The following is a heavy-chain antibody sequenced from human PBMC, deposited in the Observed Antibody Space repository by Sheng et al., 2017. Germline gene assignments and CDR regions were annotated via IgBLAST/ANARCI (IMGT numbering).Heavy chain of an antibody. D-gene: IGHD2-2*01. Sequence: QVQLQQWGAGLLKPSETLSLTCAVYGGSFSGYYWSWIRQPPGKGLEWIGEINHSGSTNYNPSLKSRVTISVDTSKNQFSLKLSSVTAADTAVYYCARDGYCSSTSCLYWYFDLWGRGTLVTVSS. V-gene: IGHV4-34*01. J-gene: IGHJ2*01. CDR1: GGSFSGYY. CDR3: ARDGYCSSTSCLYWYFDL. CDR2: INHSGST.